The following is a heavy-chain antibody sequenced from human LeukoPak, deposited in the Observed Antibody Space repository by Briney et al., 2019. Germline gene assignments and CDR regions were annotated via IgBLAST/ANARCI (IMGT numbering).Heavy chain of an antibody. V-gene: IGHV4-38-2*01. CDR2: IYHSGST. J-gene: IGHJ4*02. CDR1: GYSISSGYY. D-gene: IGHD6-19*01. Sequence: PSETLSLTCAVSGYSISSGYYWGWIRQPPGKGLEWIGSIYHSGSTYYNPSLKSRVTISVDTSMNHFSLELSSGTAADTAVYYCARLSSSGWFINYWGQGTLVTVSS. CDR3: ARLSSSGWFINY.